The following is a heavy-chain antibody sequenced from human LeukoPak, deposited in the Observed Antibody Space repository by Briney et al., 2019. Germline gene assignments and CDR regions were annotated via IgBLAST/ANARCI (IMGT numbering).Heavy chain of an antibody. J-gene: IGHJ4*02. V-gene: IGHV4-59*01. D-gene: IGHD6-13*01. Sequence: PSETLSLTCTVSGGSISGYYWTWIRQPPGKGLEYIGYIYYSGNTHYNPSLKSRVTMSVDTSKNQFSLKLTSVTAADTAVYYCARRNVYSSSWDYFDYWGQGTLVTVSS. CDR3: ARRNVYSSSWDYFDY. CDR2: IYYSGNT. CDR1: GGSISGYY.